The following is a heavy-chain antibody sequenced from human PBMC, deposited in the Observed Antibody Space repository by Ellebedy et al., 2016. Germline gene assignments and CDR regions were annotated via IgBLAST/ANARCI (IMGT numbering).Heavy chain of an antibody. CDR2: INPYTGDT. CDR1: RYTFSDFY. D-gene: IGHD6-6*01. Sequence: ASVKVSXKASRYTFSDFYLHWVRQAPGQGLEWVGWINPYTGDTRYGQRFQGWVTMTRDTSINTAYMELRRPTSDDTAVYYCARQQLVQGGFDMWGQGTVVTVSS. V-gene: IGHV1-2*04. CDR3: ARQQLVQGGFDM. J-gene: IGHJ3*02.